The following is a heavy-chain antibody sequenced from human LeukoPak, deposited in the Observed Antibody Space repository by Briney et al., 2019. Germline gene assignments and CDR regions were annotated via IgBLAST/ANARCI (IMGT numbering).Heavy chain of an antibody. V-gene: IGHV4-61*02. CDR2: IYTSGST. J-gene: IGHJ4*02. Sequence: SETLSLTCTVSGGSISSGGYYWSWIRQPAGKGLEWIGRIYTSGSTNYNPSLKSRVTMSVDTSKNQFSLKLSSVTAADTAVYYCARYYYDSSGYYALDYWGQGTLVTVSS. CDR3: ARYYYDSSGYYALDY. D-gene: IGHD3-22*01. CDR1: GGSISSGGYY.